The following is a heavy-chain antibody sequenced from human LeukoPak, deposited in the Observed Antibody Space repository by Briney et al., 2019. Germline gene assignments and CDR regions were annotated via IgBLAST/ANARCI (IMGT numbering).Heavy chain of an antibody. J-gene: IGHJ4*02. Sequence: GASVKVSCKASGGTFSSYAISWVRQAPGQGLEWMGGIIPIFGTANYAQKFQGGVTITADESTSTAYMELSSLRSEDTAVYYCARGYCSSTSCYPGDYWGQGTLVTVSS. D-gene: IGHD2-2*01. CDR1: GGTFSSYA. V-gene: IGHV1-69*13. CDR3: ARGYCSSTSCYPGDY. CDR2: IIPIFGTA.